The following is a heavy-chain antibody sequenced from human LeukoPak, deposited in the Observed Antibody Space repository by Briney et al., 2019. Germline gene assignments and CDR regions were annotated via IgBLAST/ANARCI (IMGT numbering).Heavy chain of an antibody. Sequence: GGSPRLSCAASGFTFSSYAMSWVRQAPGKGLEWVSAISGSGGSTYYANSVKGRFTISRDNSKNTLYLQMNSLRAEDTAVYYCAKDGRPHGPHRYWGQGTLVTVSS. V-gene: IGHV3-23*01. CDR1: GFTFSSYA. CDR2: ISGSGGST. J-gene: IGHJ4*02. CDR3: AKDGRPHGPHRY. D-gene: IGHD3/OR15-3a*01.